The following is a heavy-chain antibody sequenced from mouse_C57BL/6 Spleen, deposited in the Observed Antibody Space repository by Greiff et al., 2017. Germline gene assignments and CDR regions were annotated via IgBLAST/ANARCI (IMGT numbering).Heavy chain of an antibody. CDR3: AREWTTVVAPDWYFDV. CDR1: GFTFSDYG. D-gene: IGHD1-1*01. V-gene: IGHV5-17*01. Sequence: EVMLVESGGGLVKPGGSLKLSCAASGFTFSDYGMHWVRQAPGKGLEWVAYISSGSSTIYYADTVKGRFTISRDNAKNTLFLQLTSLRHEDTATYYCAREWTTVVAPDWYFDVWGTGTTVTVSS. J-gene: IGHJ1*03. CDR2: ISSGSSTI.